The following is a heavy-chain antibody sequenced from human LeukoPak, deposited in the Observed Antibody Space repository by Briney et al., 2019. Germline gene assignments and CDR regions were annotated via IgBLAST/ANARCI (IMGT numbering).Heavy chain of an antibody. D-gene: IGHD3-10*01. J-gene: IGHJ4*02. CDR2: INPNSGGT. V-gene: IGHV1-2*02. CDR1: GYTFTGYY. Sequence: ASVKVSCKTSGYTFTGYYIHWVRQAPGQGLEWMGWINPNSGGTNYAQRFQGRVTMTRDTSISTAHMELSRLRSDDTAVYYCVPAERITYGSGTYSPYYFDYWGQGTLVTVSS. CDR3: VPAERITYGSGTYSPYYFDY.